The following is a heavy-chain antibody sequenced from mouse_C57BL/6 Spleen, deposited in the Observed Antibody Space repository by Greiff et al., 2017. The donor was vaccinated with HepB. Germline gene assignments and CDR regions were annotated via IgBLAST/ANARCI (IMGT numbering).Heavy chain of an antibody. V-gene: IGHV1-72*01. Sequence: QVHVKQPGAELVKPGASVKLSCKASGYTFTSYWMHWVKQRPGRGLEWIGRIDPNSGGTKYNEKFKSKATLTVDKPSSTAYMQLSSLTSEDSAVYYCARRDYGSSYDYYAMDYWGQGTSVTVSS. CDR3: ARRDYGSSYDYYAMDY. D-gene: IGHD1-1*01. CDR2: IDPNSGGT. CDR1: GYTFTSYW. J-gene: IGHJ4*01.